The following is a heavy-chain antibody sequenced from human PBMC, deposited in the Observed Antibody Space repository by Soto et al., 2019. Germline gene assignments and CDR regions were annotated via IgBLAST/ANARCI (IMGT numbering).Heavy chain of an antibody. J-gene: IGHJ6*02. V-gene: IGHV3-33*01. D-gene: IGHD3-3*01. Sequence: GGSLRLSCAASGFTFSSYGMHWVRQAPGKGLEWVAVIWYDGSNKYYADSVKGRFTISRDNSKNTLYLQMNSLRAEDTAVYYCARDQYRITIFGVVIKNYYYYGMDVWGQGTTVTVSS. CDR2: IWYDGSNK. CDR1: GFTFSSYG. CDR3: ARDQYRITIFGVVIKNYYYYGMDV.